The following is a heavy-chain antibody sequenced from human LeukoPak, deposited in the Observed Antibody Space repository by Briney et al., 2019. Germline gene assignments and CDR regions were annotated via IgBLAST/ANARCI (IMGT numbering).Heavy chain of an antibody. CDR2: IYYSGNT. V-gene: IGHV4-59*01. J-gene: IGHJ3*02. CDR3: ARELSAAGRWGAFDI. D-gene: IGHD6-13*01. CDR1: GGSISSYY. Sequence: SETLSLTCTVSGGSISSYYWSWIRQTPGKGLEWIGYIYYSGNTNYNPSLKSRVTISVDTSKNQFSLKLSSVTAADTAVYYCARELSAAGRWGAFDIWGQGTTVTVSS.